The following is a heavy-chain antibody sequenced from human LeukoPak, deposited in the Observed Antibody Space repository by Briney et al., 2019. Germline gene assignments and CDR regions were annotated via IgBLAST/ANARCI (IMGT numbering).Heavy chain of an antibody. D-gene: IGHD3-10*01. Sequence: GGSLRLSCAASGFTFSNYWMTWVRQAPGKGLQWVANIKQDGSERDYVDSVKGRFTRSRDDAKNSLYLQMNSLRAEDTAVYYCARGITMANWGQGTLVTVSS. CDR2: IKQDGSER. CDR3: ARGITMAN. J-gene: IGHJ4*02. V-gene: IGHV3-7*04. CDR1: GFTFSNYW.